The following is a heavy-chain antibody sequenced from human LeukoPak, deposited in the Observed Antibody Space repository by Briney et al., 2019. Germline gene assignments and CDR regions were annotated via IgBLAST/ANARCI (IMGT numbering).Heavy chain of an antibody. CDR3: AKVNY. J-gene: IGHJ4*02. Sequence: GGSLRLSCAASGFTFSSYGMHWVRQAPGKGLEWVAVISYDGSNKYYADSVKGRFTISRDNSKNTLYLQMNSLRAEDTAVYYCAKVNYWGQGTLVTVSS. CDR1: GFTFSSYG. V-gene: IGHV3-30*18. CDR2: ISYDGSNK.